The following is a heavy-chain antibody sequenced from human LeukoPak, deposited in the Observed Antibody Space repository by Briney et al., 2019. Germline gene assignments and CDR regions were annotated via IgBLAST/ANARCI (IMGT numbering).Heavy chain of an antibody. Sequence: GGSLRLSCSASGFTFSNYAMHWVRQAPGKGLEFVSGISSTGGNTNYPDSVKDRFSISRDNSKYTLYLQMTSLRADDTAVYYCVKDQHCSTISCATRTGFDPWGQGTSVTVSS. D-gene: IGHD2-2*01. CDR3: VKDQHCSTISCATRTGFDP. J-gene: IGHJ5*02. CDR1: GFTFSNYA. CDR2: ISSTGGNT. V-gene: IGHV3-64D*06.